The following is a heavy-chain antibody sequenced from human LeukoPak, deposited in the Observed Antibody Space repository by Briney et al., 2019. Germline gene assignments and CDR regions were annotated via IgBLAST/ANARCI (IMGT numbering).Heavy chain of an antibody. CDR3: ASRGDRGSSSGFDY. V-gene: IGHV4-39*01. J-gene: IGHJ4*02. D-gene: IGHD6-6*01. CDR2: FYYSGST. Sequence: PSETLSLTCTVSGGSISSSSYYWGWIRQPPGKGLEWIGSFYYSGSTYYNPSLKSRVTISVDTSKNQFSLKLSSVTAADTAVYYCASRGDRGSSSGFDYWGQGTLVTVSS. CDR1: GGSISSSSYY.